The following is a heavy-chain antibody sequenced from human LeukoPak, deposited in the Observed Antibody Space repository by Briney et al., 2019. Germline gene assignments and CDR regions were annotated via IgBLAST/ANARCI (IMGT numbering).Heavy chain of an antibody. V-gene: IGHV3-48*02. CDR3: ARDYYDGSDYYFSTFDY. D-gene: IGHD3-22*01. J-gene: IGHJ4*02. Sequence: GGSLRLSCAASGFTFSSNSMNWVRQAPGKGLEWVSYISSSSTTIYYADSVKGRFTISRDNAKKSLYLQMNSLRDEDTAVYYCARDYYDGSDYYFSTFDYWGQGTLVTVSS. CDR2: ISSSSTTI. CDR1: GFTFSSNS.